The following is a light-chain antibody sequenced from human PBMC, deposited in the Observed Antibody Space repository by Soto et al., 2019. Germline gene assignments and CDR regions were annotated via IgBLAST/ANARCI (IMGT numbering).Light chain of an antibody. V-gene: IGKV1-39*01. CDR3: QQSYSTPPS. J-gene: IGKJ2*01. Sequence: DIQMTQSPSSLSASVGDRVTITCRARQSISSYLNWYQQKPGKAPKLLIYAASSLQSGVPSRFRGSGSGTDFTLTISSLQPEDFATYYSQQSYSTPPSFGQGTKLEIK. CDR2: AAS. CDR1: QSISSY.